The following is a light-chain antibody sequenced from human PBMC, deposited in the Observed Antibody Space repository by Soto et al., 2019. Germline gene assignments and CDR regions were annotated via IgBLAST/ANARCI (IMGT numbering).Light chain of an antibody. Sequence: DIVMTQSPDSLAVSLGERATINCKSSQSVLYSSNKYNYLAWYQQKTGQPPKLLIYWASTRASGVPDRFSGSGSGTDFTLTSSSLQAEDVAVYYCQQYYNTPLTFGGGTKVEIK. J-gene: IGKJ4*01. CDR2: WAS. CDR3: QQYYNTPLT. CDR1: QSVLYSSNKYNY. V-gene: IGKV4-1*01.